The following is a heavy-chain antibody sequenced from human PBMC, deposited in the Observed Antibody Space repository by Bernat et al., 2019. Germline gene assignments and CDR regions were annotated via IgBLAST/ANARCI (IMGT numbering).Heavy chain of an antibody. J-gene: IGHJ4*01. CDR2: IGYDGNDK. Sequence: QVQLVESGGGVVQPGRSLRLSCAASGFTFSSYGMHWVRQAPGKGLEWVTFIGYDGNDKYYADSVKGRFTISRDNSKNTLYLQMNSLRAEDTAVYYCARDIDTSGHYYFDYWGQGTLVTVSS. CDR1: GFTFSSYG. D-gene: IGHD3-22*01. CDR3: ARDIDTSGHYYFDY. V-gene: IGHV3-33*01.